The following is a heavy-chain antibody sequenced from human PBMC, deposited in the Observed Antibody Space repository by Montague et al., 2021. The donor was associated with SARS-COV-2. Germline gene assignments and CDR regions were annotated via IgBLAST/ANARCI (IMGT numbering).Heavy chain of an antibody. CDR1: GGSLETSGYY. D-gene: IGHD6-13*01. CDR2: MHYSGAT. V-gene: IGHV4-39*07. J-gene: IGHJ5*02. CDR3: ARDSKGGRQLGNWFDP. Sequence: SETLSLTCSVSGGSLETSGYYWGWVRQPPGKGLEWIVSMHYSGATFYNPSLKSRVTMPLDTSKNHFSLNLTSVTAADTAVYFCARDSKGGRQLGNWFDPWGQGTLVTVSS.